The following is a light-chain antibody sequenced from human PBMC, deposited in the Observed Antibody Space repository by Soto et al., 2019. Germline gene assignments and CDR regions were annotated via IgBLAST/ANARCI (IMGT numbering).Light chain of an antibody. CDR1: SSDVGGYNY. Sequence: QSAMTQPPSASGSPGQSVTISCTGTSSDVGGYNYVSWYQHHPGKAPKLMIFEVSKRPSGVPDRLSGSKSGSTASLTVSGLQAEDEAEYYCSSYAGSNNVVFGGGTKVTVL. V-gene: IGLV2-8*01. CDR3: SSYAGSNNVV. CDR2: EVS. J-gene: IGLJ2*01.